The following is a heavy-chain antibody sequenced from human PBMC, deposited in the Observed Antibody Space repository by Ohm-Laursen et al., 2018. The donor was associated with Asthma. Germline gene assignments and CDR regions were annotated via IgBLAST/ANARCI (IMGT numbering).Heavy chain of an antibody. J-gene: IGHJ4*02. CDR2: ISYDGSNK. CDR3: AKGFHMSIAAGPGLIDY. V-gene: IGHV3-30*04. Sequence: GQTLSLTCAASGFTFSSYAMHWVRQAPGKGLEWVAVISYDGSNKYYADSVKGRFTISRDNSKNTLYLQMNSLRAEDTAVYYCAKGFHMSIAAGPGLIDYWGQGTLVTVSS. CDR1: GFTFSSYA. D-gene: IGHD6-6*01.